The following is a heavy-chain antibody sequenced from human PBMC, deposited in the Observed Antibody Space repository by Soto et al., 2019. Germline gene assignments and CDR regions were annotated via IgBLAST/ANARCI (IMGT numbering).Heavy chain of an antibody. J-gene: IGHJ5*02. V-gene: IGHV3-48*01. CDR1: GFTFSSYS. Sequence: EVQLVESGGGLVQPGGSLRLSCAASGFTFSSYSMNWVRQAPGKGLEWVSYISSSSSTIYYADSVKGRFTISRDNAKNTLYLQRSSLRAEDTAVYYCAREGSSGWNGLNWFDPWGQGTLVTVSS. CDR3: AREGSSGWNGLNWFDP. CDR2: ISSSSSTI. D-gene: IGHD6-19*01.